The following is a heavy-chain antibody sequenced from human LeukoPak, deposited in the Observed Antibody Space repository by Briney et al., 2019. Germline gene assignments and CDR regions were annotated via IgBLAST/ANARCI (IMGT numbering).Heavy chain of an antibody. CDR3: ARVRCSSNSCFPDY. J-gene: IGHJ4*02. D-gene: IGHD2-2*01. V-gene: IGHV3-7*01. CDR1: GFTFSTYW. CDR2: IKQDGNDK. Sequence: GGSLRLSCAASGFTFSTYWMSWVRQAPGKGLEWVANIKQDGNDKYYVDSVKGRFTISRDNAKNSLFLQMNSLRAEDTAVYYCARVRCSSNSCFPDYWGQGTLVTVSS.